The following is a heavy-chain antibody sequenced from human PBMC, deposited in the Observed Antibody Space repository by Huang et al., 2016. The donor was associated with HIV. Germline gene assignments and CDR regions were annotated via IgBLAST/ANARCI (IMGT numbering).Heavy chain of an antibody. V-gene: IGHV1-18*01. CDR1: GYTFMTYG. D-gene: IGHD4-17*01. Sequence: QVQLVQSGAEVKKPGASVKVSCKASGYTFMTYGMSWVRQAPGQGLQWMGWISGYNGNTNDAQKFQGRVTMTTDTSTSTAYMELRSLRSDDTAVYYCARVAWYGDYDFDYWGQGTLVTVSS. CDR3: ARVAWYGDYDFDY. CDR2: ISGYNGNT. J-gene: IGHJ4*02.